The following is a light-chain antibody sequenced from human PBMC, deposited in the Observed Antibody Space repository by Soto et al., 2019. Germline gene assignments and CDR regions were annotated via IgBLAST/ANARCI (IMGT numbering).Light chain of an antibody. CDR3: QQSYSTPRT. Sequence: DIQMTQSPSSLSASVGDRVTITCRASQSISNYLNWYQQKPGKAPKLLMFAASSLQSGVPSRFSSGRSWTNFTLTIISLQPQDFATYYCQQSYSTPRTFGQGTKVEIK. V-gene: IGKV1-39*01. CDR2: AAS. J-gene: IGKJ1*01. CDR1: QSISNY.